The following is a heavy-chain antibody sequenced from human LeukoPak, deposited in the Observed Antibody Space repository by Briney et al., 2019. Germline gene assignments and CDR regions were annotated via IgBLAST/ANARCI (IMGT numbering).Heavy chain of an antibody. Sequence: PSETLCLTCTVSGGSISNYYWSWIRQPPGKGLVWIGYIYYSGSTDYNPSLKSRVNISVDTSKNQFFLNLSSVTAADTAVYYCARHHYGDYNTWFDPWGQGTLVTVSS. CDR3: ARHHYGDYNTWFDP. CDR1: GGSISNYY. CDR2: IYYSGST. V-gene: IGHV4-59*08. D-gene: IGHD4-17*01. J-gene: IGHJ5*02.